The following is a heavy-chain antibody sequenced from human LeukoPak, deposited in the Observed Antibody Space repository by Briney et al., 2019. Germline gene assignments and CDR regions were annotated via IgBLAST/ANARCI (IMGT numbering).Heavy chain of an antibody. CDR3: ASTQRSGYGDPSEYMLRDAFDI. V-gene: IGHV6-1*01. D-gene: IGHD3-3*01. CDR1: GDDVSSNTAT. J-gene: IGHJ3*02. Sequence: SQTLSLTCAISGDDVSSNTATWTWIRQSPSRGLEWLGRTYYRSKWYNDYAVSVKSRITINPDTSKNQFSLKLSSVTAADTAVYYCASTQRSGYGDPSEYMLRDAFDIWGQGTMVTVSS. CDR2: TYYRSKWYN.